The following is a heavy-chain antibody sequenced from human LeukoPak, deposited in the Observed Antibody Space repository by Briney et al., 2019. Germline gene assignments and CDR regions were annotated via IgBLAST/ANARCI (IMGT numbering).Heavy chain of an antibody. CDR3: VRALLYCSSTSCYTRGFDY. Sequence: SETLSLTCAVSGYFISSGYYWGWIRQPPGKGLEWIGSIYHSGSTYYNPSLKSRVTISVDTSKNQFSLKLSSVTAADTAVYYCVRALLYCSSTSCYTRGFDYWGQGTLVTVSS. J-gene: IGHJ4*02. V-gene: IGHV4-38-2*01. D-gene: IGHD2-2*02. CDR2: IYHSGST. CDR1: GYFISSGYY.